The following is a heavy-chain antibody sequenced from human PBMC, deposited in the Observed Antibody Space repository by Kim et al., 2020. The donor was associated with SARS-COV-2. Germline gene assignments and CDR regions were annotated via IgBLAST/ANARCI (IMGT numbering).Heavy chain of an antibody. CDR1: GFTFSSYS. J-gene: IGHJ5*02. V-gene: IGHV3-21*01. Sequence: GGSLRLSCAASGFTFSSYSMNWVRQAPGKGLEWVSSISSSSSYIYYADSVKGRFTISRDNAKNSLYLQMNSLRAEDTAVYYCARDKASIAARPGGWFDPWGQGTLVTVSS. CDR3: ARDKASIAARPGGWFDP. D-gene: IGHD6-6*01. CDR2: ISSSSSYI.